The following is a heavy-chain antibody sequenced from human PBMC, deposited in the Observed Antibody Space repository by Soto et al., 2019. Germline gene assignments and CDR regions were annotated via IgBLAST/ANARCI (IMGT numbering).Heavy chain of an antibody. V-gene: IGHV3-53*04. CDR1: GFTVSSNY. Sequence: EVQLVESGGGLVQPGGSLRLSCAASGFTVSSNYMSWVRQAPGKGLEWVSVIHSGGTTYYADSVMGRFTISRQNSKNTLYLQMNSLRPEDTAVYYCAGGRKDYGAFDIWGQGTMVTVSS. J-gene: IGHJ3*02. CDR2: IHSGGTT. D-gene: IGHD3-10*01. CDR3: AGGRKDYGAFDI.